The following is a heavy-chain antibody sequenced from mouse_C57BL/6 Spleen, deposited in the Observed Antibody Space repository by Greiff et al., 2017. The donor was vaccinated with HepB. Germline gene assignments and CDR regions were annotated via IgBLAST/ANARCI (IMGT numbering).Heavy chain of an antibody. J-gene: IGHJ2*01. V-gene: IGHV1-64*01. D-gene: IGHD1-1*01. Sequence: QVHVKQPGAELVKPGASVKLSCKASGYTFTSYWMHWVKQRPGQGLEWIGMIHPNSGSTNYNEKFKSKATLTVDKSSSTAYMQLSSLTSEDSAVYYCARSATTVVAHFDYWGQGTTLTVSS. CDR1: GYTFTSYW. CDR3: ARSATTVVAHFDY. CDR2: IHPNSGST.